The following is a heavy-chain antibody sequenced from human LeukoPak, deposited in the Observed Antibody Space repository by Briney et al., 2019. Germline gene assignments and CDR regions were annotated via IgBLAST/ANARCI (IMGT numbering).Heavy chain of an antibody. V-gene: IGHV1-46*01. D-gene: IGHD3-10*01. J-gene: IGHJ6*02. CDR3: AGHSDLGSGSHYPYYYLMDV. Sequence: ASVKVSCKASGYTFTSYYMHWVRQAPGQGLEWMGIINPSGGATSYAQKFQGRVAMIGDTSTSTVYMQMRSLRIDDTAVYYCAGHSDLGSGSHYPYYYLMDVWGQGTTVTVSS. CDR2: INPSGGAT. CDR1: GYTFTSYY.